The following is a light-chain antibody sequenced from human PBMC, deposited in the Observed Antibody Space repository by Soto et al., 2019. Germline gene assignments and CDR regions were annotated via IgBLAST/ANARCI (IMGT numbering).Light chain of an antibody. CDR1: QDINNF. Sequence: DIQMTQSPSSLSASVGERVTITCRASQDINNFLAWYQQEPGKVPRLLIYAASTLHTGAPSRFSGSGSGTEFTLTISGLQPDDFATYYCQQYKSYPWTFGQGTKVDI. J-gene: IGKJ1*01. CDR2: AAS. CDR3: QQYKSYPWT. V-gene: IGKV1-27*01.